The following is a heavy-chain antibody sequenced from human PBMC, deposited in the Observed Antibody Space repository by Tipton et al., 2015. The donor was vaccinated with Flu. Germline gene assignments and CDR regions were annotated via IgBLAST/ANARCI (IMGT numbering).Heavy chain of an antibody. J-gene: IGHJ4*02. CDR2: IYTSGST. V-gene: IGHV4-4*07. CDR3: ASDSVGDYDSSGYYDN. CDR1: GGSISSYY. D-gene: IGHD3-22*01. Sequence: TLSLTCTVSGGSISSYYWSWIRQPAGKGLEWIGRIYTSGSTNYNPSLKSRVTMSVDTSKNQFSLKLTSVSAADTAVYYCASDSVGDYDSSGYYDNWGQGTLVTVSS.